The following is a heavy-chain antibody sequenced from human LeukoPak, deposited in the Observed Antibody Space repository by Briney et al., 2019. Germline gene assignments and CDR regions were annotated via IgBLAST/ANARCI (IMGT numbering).Heavy chain of an antibody. J-gene: IGHJ6*03. V-gene: IGHV3-30*04. D-gene: IGHD6-19*01. CDR1: GFTSSSYA. CDR2: ISYDGSNK. CDR3: ARSSGWFPHSGYYYMDV. Sequence: GGSLRLSCAASGFTSSSYAMHWVRQAPGRGLEWVAVISYDGSNKYYADSVKGRFTISRDNSKNTLYLQMDSLRAEDTAVYYCARSSGWFPHSGYYYMDVWGKGTTVTVSS.